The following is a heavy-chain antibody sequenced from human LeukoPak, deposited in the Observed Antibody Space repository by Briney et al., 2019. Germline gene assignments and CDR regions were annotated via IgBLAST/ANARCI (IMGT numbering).Heavy chain of an antibody. CDR1: GFTFSSYA. CDR2: ISGGGGST. J-gene: IGHJ4*02. CDR3: AKDPDDDFWSGYPYYFDY. V-gene: IGHV3-23*01. D-gene: IGHD3-3*01. Sequence: GGSLRLSCAASGFTFSSYAMSWVRQAPGKGLEWVSAISGGGGSTYYADSVKGRFTISRDNSKNTLYLQMNSLRAEDTAVYYCAKDPDDDFWSGYPYYFDYWGQGTLVTVSS.